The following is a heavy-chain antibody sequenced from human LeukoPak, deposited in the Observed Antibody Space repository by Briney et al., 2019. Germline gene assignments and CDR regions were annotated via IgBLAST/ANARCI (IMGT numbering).Heavy chain of an antibody. D-gene: IGHD3-10*01. J-gene: IGHJ4*02. CDR2: IIGSVGST. CDR3: AKDQGIPYYFDY. V-gene: IGHV3-23*01. Sequence: AGGSLRLSCAASGFTFSNYAMNWVRQAPGKGLEWVSGIIGSVGSTYYADSVKGRFTISRDNSKNTLHLQMNSLRAEDTAIYYCAKDQGIPYYFDYWGQGTLVTVSS. CDR1: GFTFSNYA.